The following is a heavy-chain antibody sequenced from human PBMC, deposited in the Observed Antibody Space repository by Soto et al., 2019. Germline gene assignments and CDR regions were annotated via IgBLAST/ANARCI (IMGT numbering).Heavy chain of an antibody. CDR1: GYTFTGYY. V-gene: IGHV1-2*04. J-gene: IGHJ6*02. CDR2: INPNSGGT. Sequence: ASVKVSCKASGYTFTGYYMHWVRQAPGQGLEWMGWINPNSGGTNYAQKLQGWVTMTRDTSISTAYMELSRLRSDDTAVYYCARGRPLRFLEWSVYGMDVWGQGTTVTV. CDR3: ARGRPLRFLEWSVYGMDV. D-gene: IGHD3-3*01.